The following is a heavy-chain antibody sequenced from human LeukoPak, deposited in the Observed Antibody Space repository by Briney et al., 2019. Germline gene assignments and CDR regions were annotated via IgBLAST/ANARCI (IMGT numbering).Heavy chain of an antibody. D-gene: IGHD2-2*01. CDR3: ARDDCSTTPCYAY. V-gene: IGHV3-33*08. J-gene: IGHJ4*02. Sequence: GGSLRLSCAASGFTFSSYWMSWVRQAPGKGLEWVAAIWYDGSKTSYTDSVKGRFTVSRDISKNTVYLQMNGLKAEDTAVYYCARDDCSTTPCYAYWGQGTLVTVSS. CDR2: IWYDGSKT. CDR1: GFTFSSYW.